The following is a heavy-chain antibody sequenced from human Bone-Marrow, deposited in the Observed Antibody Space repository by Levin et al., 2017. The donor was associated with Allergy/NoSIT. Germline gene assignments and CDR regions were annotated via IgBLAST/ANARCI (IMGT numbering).Heavy chain of an antibody. CDR1: GYTFTSYG. V-gene: IGHV1-18*01. Sequence: GASVKVSCKASGYTFTSYGISWVRQAPGQGLEWMGWISAYNGNTNYAQKLQGRVTMTTDTSTSTAYMELRSLRSDDTAVYYCAGSMGNYYYYYGMDVWGQGTTVTVSS. CDR3: AGSMGNYYYYYGMDV. D-gene: IGHD2/OR15-2a*01. CDR2: ISAYNGNT. J-gene: IGHJ6*02.